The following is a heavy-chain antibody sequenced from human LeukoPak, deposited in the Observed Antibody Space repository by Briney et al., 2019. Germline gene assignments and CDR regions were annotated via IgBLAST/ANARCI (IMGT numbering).Heavy chain of an antibody. CDR2: ISGSGGST. D-gene: IGHD3-10*01. CDR1: GFTFSSYA. CDR3: AKDWVTMVRGVTEKNDC. Sequence: GGSLRLSCAASGFTFSSYAMSWVRQAPGKGLEWVSAISGSGGSTYYADSVKGRFTISRDNSKNTLYLQMNSLRAEDTAVYYCAKDWVTMVRGVTEKNDCWGQGTLVTVSS. J-gene: IGHJ4*02. V-gene: IGHV3-23*01.